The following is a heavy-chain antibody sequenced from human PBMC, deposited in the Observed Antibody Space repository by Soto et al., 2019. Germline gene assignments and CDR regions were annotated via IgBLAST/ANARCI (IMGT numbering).Heavy chain of an antibody. V-gene: IGHV3-30*18. CDR1: GFTFSSYG. CDR3: AKAGTAHRYYGMDV. J-gene: IGHJ6*02. D-gene: IGHD1-7*01. Sequence: QVQLVESGGGVVQPGRSLRLSCAASGFTFSSYGMHWVRQAPGKGLEWVAVISYDGSNKYYADSVKGRFTISRDNSKNTLDLQKNSLRAEDTAVYYCAKAGTAHRYYGMDVWGQGTTVTVSS. CDR2: ISYDGSNK.